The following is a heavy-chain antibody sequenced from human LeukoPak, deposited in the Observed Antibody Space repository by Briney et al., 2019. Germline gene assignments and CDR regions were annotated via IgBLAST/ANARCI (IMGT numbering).Heavy chain of an antibody. CDR1: EFNFFSYG. V-gene: IGHV3-74*01. Sequence: AGGSLRLSCVAPEFNFFSYGMQWVRQAPGKGLVWVSRIFADGSTTSYADSVKGRFTISRDNAKNTLYLQMNSLRAEDTAVYYCARDLPREVTLDYWGQGTLVTVSP. J-gene: IGHJ4*01. CDR2: IFADGSTT. D-gene: IGHD2-21*02. CDR3: ARDLPREVTLDY.